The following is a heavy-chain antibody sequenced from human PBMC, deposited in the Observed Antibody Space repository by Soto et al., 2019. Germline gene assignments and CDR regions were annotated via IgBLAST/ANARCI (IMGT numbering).Heavy chain of an antibody. CDR3: ARRGVFDWSPAGFDP. D-gene: IGHD3-9*01. CDR2: FDPEDGET. V-gene: IGHV1-24*01. CDR1: GYTLTELS. Sequence: ASVKVSCKVSGYTLTELSMHWVRQAPGKGLEWMGGFDPEDGETIYAQKLQGRVTMTTDTSTSTAYMELRSLRSDDTAVYYCARRGVFDWSPAGFDPWGQGTLVTVSS. J-gene: IGHJ5*02.